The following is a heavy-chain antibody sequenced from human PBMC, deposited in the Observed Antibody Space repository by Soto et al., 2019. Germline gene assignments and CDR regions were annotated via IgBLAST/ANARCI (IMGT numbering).Heavy chain of an antibody. CDR2: ITEYNGNT. CDR3: ARDGSGYDLRSNWFDP. CDR1: GYTFTSYG. J-gene: IGHJ5*02. D-gene: IGHD5-12*01. V-gene: IGHV1-18*01. Sequence: ASVKVSCKASGYTFTSYGISSVRQTPAQGLEWMGWITEYNGNTNYAQKFQGRLTMTTDTSTSTAYMELRSLRSDDTAVYFCARDGSGYDLRSNWFDPWGQGTLVTVSS.